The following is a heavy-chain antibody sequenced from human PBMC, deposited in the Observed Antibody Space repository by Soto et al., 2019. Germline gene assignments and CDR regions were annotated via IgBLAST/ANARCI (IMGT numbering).Heavy chain of an antibody. CDR2: ISYDGSNK. CDR3: AKGRYYYDSSGSHDAFDI. CDR1: GFTFSSYG. Sequence: GGSLRLSCAASGFTFSSYGMHWVRQAPGKGLEWVAVISYDGSNKYYADSVKGRFTISRDNSKNTLYLQMNSLRAEDTAVYYCAKGRYYYDSSGSHDAFDIWGHGTMVTVSS. J-gene: IGHJ3*02. V-gene: IGHV3-30*18. D-gene: IGHD3-22*01.